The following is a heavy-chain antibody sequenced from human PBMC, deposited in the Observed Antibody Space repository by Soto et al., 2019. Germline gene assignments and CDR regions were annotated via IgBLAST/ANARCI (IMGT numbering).Heavy chain of an antibody. V-gene: IGHV3-23*01. J-gene: IGHJ5*02. D-gene: IGHD5-12*01. CDR1: GFTFSTYA. Sequence: GGSLRLSCSASGFTFSTYAMSWVRQDPGKGLEWVAAISDGGGNKYYADSVKGRFTISRDNSKNTLYLQMNSLRAEDTAVYYCAKEGWDSGYDIGWFDPWGQGTLVTVSS. CDR2: ISDGGGNK. CDR3: AKEGWDSGYDIGWFDP.